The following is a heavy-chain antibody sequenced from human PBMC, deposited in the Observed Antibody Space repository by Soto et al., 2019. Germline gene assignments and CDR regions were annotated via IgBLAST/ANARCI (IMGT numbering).Heavy chain of an antibody. CDR1: GGTFSSYG. CDR3: AREGYTSSSIHSFLDS. Sequence: VASVKVSCKXSGGTFSSYGISWVRQAPGQGLEWMGRIIPFLGTTNYAQNFQDRLTVTADTSTNTAFMELSSLRSDDTAVYYCAREGYTSSSIHSFLDSWGQGTLVTV. V-gene: IGHV1-69*10. J-gene: IGHJ4*02. CDR2: IIPFLGTT. D-gene: IGHD6-6*01.